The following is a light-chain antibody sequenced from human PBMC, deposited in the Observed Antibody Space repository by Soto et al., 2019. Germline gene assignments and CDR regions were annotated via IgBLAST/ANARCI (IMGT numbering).Light chain of an antibody. Sequence: ETVMTQSPAALSVSRGERATRSCRASQSVSSNLAWYQQKPGQAPRLLIYGASGRATGIPDRFSGSGSGTDFTLTISRLEPEDFAVYYCQQYTSSLITFGQGTRLEIK. V-gene: IGKV3-20*01. J-gene: IGKJ5*01. CDR2: GAS. CDR1: QSVSSN. CDR3: QQYTSSLIT.